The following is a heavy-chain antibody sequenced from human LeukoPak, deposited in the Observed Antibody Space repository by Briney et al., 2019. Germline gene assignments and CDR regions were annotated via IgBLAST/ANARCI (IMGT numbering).Heavy chain of an antibody. CDR3: ARGDIVATTTLDY. V-gene: IGHV1-2*02. CDR1: GYTFTGYY. J-gene: IGHJ4*02. Sequence: ASVKVSCKASGYTFTGYYMHWVRQAPGQGLEWMGWINPNSGGTNYAQKFQGRVTMTRDTSISTAYMELSRLRSGDTAVYYCARGDIVATTTLDYWGQGTLVTVSS. D-gene: IGHD5-12*01. CDR2: INPNSGGT.